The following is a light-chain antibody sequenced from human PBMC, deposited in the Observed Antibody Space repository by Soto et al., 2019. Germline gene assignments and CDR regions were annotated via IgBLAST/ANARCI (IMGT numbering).Light chain of an antibody. CDR2: KND. J-gene: IGLJ3*02. Sequence: QSVLTPPPSASGTPGQGVAISCSGSTSNIGGTFVYWFQQFPGTAPKLLISKNDQRPSGVPDRFSGSKSGTSASLAISGLRSEDEADYYCAAWYDSLRAWVFGGGTQLTVL. CDR3: AAWYDSLRAWV. V-gene: IGLV1-47*01. CDR1: TSNIGGTF.